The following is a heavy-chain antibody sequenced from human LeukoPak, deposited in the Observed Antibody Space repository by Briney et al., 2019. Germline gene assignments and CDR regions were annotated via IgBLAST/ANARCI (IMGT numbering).Heavy chain of an antibody. Sequence: GGSLRLSCAASGFPLCRSTMHWVRQAPGKGLESVSAISSDGDSTYYAKSVKGRFTISRDSSKNTLYLQMDSLKPEDMAVYYCAREGTPGTFDYWGQGTLVTVSS. CDR2: ISSDGDST. CDR1: GFPLCRST. CDR3: AREGTPGTFDY. D-gene: IGHD6-13*01. J-gene: IGHJ4*02. V-gene: IGHV3-64*01.